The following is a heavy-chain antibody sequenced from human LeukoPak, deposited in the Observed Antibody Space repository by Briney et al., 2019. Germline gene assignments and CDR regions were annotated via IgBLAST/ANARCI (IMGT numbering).Heavy chain of an antibody. Sequence: ASVKVSCKASGYTFTGYYMHWVRQAPGQGLEWMGWINPNNGGTNYAQKFQGRVTMTRDTSISTAYMELSRLRSDDTAVYYCARARIPDYGGNSGPDYWGQGTLVTVSS. CDR2: INPNNGGT. V-gene: IGHV1-2*02. D-gene: IGHD4-23*01. CDR1: GYTFTGYY. J-gene: IGHJ4*02. CDR3: ARARIPDYGGNSGPDY.